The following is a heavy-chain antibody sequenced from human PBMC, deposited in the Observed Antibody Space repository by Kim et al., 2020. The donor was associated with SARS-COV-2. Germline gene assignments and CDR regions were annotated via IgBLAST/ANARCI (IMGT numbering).Heavy chain of an antibody. Sequence: GGSLRLSCAASGFTFSSYGMHWVRQAPGKGLEWVAVISYDGSNKYYADSVKGRFTISRDNSKNTLYLQMNSLRAEDTAVYYCARDHQSHATYYYGSGSATDYWGQGTLVTVSS. CDR2: ISYDGSNK. CDR3: ARDHQSHATYYYGSGSATDY. D-gene: IGHD3-10*01. J-gene: IGHJ4*02. V-gene: IGHV3-33*05. CDR1: GFTFSSYG.